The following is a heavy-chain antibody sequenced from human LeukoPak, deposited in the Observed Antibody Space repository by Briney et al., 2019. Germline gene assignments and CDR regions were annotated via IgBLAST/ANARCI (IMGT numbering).Heavy chain of an antibody. Sequence: GGSLRLSCAASGFSSSSYSIHWVRQAPGKGLEWVAVISYDGSTEYFADSVKGRFTISRDNSKNTLSLQMNSLRTDDTAVYYCAKDYGDYGWNYGMDVWGQGTTVTVSS. J-gene: IGHJ6*02. CDR2: ISYDGSTE. D-gene: IGHD4-17*01. CDR1: GFSSSSYS. V-gene: IGHV3-30-3*01. CDR3: AKDYGDYGWNYGMDV.